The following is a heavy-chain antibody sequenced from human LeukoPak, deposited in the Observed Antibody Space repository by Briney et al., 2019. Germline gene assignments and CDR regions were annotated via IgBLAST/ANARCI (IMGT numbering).Heavy chain of an antibody. CDR2: ISSNGGST. CDR1: GFTFSSYA. Sequence: GGSLRLSCAASGFTFSSYAMHWVRQAPGKGLEYVSAISSNGGSTYYANPVKGRFTISRDNSKNTLYLQMGSLRAEDMAVYYCARDRIPYITGATRLHYFDYWGQGTLVTVSS. J-gene: IGHJ4*02. D-gene: IGHD1-20*01. V-gene: IGHV3-64*01. CDR3: ARDRIPYITGATRLHYFDY.